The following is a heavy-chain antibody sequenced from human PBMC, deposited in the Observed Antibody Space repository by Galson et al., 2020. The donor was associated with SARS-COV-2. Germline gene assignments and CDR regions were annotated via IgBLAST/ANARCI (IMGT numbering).Heavy chain of an antibody. CDR2: IYSSGST. V-gene: IGHV4-61*02. Sequence: SETLSLTCTVSGGSISSGSYYWSWNRQRAGQGLEWIGRIYSSGSTNSNSSLKSRVTLPVHTSKNQFSLKLSPVTAADTAVYYCARESWINGYYYYGMDVWGQGTTVTVSS. CDR1: GGSISSGSYY. J-gene: IGHJ6*02. CDR3: ARESWINGYYYYGMDV. D-gene: IGHD6-13*01.